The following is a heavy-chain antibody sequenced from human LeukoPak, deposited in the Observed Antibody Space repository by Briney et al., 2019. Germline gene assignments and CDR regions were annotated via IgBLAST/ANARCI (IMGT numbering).Heavy chain of an antibody. CDR2: IYHSGST. V-gene: IGHV4-38-2*02. J-gene: IGHJ3*02. D-gene: IGHD2-2*01. CDR1: GYSISSGYY. Sequence: SETLSLTCTVSGYSISSGYYWGWIRQPPGKGLEWIGSIYHSGSTYYNPSLKSRVTISVDTSKNQFSLKLSSVTAADTAVYYCARVYCSSTSCYFPFDIWGQGTMVTVSS. CDR3: ARVYCSSTSCYFPFDI.